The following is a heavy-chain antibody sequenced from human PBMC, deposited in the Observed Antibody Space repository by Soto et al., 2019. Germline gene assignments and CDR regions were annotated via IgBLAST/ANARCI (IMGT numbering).Heavy chain of an antibody. J-gene: IGHJ4*02. Sequence: EVPLLESGGGLVQPGGSLRLSCAASGFTFSSYAMSWVRQAPGKGLEWVSAISGSGGSTYYADSVKGRFTISRDNSKNTLYLQMNSLRAEDTAVYYCAKVGKAWVAGDVFDYWGQGTLVTVSS. V-gene: IGHV3-23*01. CDR1: GFTFSSYA. CDR3: AKVGKAWVAGDVFDY. CDR2: ISGSGGST. D-gene: IGHD6-19*01.